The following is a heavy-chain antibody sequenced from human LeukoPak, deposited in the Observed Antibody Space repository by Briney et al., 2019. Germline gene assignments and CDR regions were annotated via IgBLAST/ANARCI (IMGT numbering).Heavy chain of an antibody. Sequence: GESLKISCKGSGYSFTSYWTGWVRQMPGKGLEWMGIIYPGDSDTRYSPSFQGQVTISADKSISTAYLQWSGLKASDTAMYYCARDSSSSDAHYGMDVWGQGTTVTVSS. J-gene: IGHJ6*02. D-gene: IGHD6-6*01. CDR1: GYSFTSYW. CDR3: ARDSSSSDAHYGMDV. CDR2: IYPGDSDT. V-gene: IGHV5-51*01.